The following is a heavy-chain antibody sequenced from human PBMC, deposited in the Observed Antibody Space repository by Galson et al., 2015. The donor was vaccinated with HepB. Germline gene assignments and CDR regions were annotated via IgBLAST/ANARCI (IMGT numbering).Heavy chain of an antibody. J-gene: IGHJ4*02. Sequence: SLRLSCAASGFTFDDYAMHWVRQAPGKGLEWVSGISCNSGSIGYADSVKGRYTISRDNAKNSLYLQMNSLRAEDTAVYYCARDHYYDSSGYYYDYWGQGTLVTVSS. CDR1: GFTFDDYA. CDR3: ARDHYYDSSGYYYDY. CDR2: ISCNSGSI. V-gene: IGHV3-9*01. D-gene: IGHD3-22*01.